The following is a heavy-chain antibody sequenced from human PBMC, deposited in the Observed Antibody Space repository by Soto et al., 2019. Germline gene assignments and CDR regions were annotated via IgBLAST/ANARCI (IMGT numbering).Heavy chain of an antibody. D-gene: IGHD3-22*01. CDR3: ARYYDTSNRPYFHH. CDR1: GGSISSTTYY. CDR2: IYYSGAT. Sequence: WENLSLTCAASGGSISSTTYYWAWIRQPPGKGLEWVATIYYSGATYYNPSLKSRLTISIDTSKNQFSLRLSSVTAADTAMYYCARYYDTSNRPYFHHWGQGTRVTVSS. J-gene: IGHJ1*01. V-gene: IGHV4-39*01.